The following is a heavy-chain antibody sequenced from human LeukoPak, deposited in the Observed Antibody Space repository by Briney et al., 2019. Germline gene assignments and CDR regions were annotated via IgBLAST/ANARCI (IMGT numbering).Heavy chain of an antibody. D-gene: IGHD6-6*01. J-gene: IGHJ4*02. CDR3: ARGKSIAARIFDY. V-gene: IGHV4-34*01. CDR1: GGSFSGYY. Sequence: PSETLSLTCAVYGGSFSGYYWSWIRQPPGKGLGWVGEINHSGSTNYNPSLKSRVTISVDTSKHQFSLKLSSVTAADTAVYYCARGKSIAARIFDYWGQGTLVTVSS. CDR2: INHSGST.